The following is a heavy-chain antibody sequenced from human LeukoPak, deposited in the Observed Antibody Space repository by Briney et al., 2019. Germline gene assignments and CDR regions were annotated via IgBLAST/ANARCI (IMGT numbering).Heavy chain of an antibody. CDR3: AKVKSYYDILTGYYKGWMDY. J-gene: IGHJ4*02. CDR2: ISGSGGST. V-gene: IGHV3-23*01. Sequence: GGSLRLSCAASGFTFSSYAMSWVRQAPGKGLEWVSAISGSGGSTYYADSVKGRFTISRDNSKNTLYLQMNSLRAEDTAVYYCAKVKSYYDILTGYYKGWMDYWGQGTLVTVSS. D-gene: IGHD3-9*01. CDR1: GFTFSSYA.